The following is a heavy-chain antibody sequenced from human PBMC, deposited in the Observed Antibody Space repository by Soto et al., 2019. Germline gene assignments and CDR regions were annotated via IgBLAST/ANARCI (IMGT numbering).Heavy chain of an antibody. J-gene: IGHJ4*02. Sequence: SETLSLTCTVSGGSISTYYWSWIRQPPGKGLEWIGYIYYSGSTNYNPSLESRVTISVDTSKNQFSLKLSSVTAADTAVYYCAKNYEYSYGPDYWGRGTLVTVSP. D-gene: IGHD5-18*01. CDR1: GGSISTYY. V-gene: IGHV4-59*01. CDR2: IYYSGST. CDR3: AKNYEYSYGPDY.